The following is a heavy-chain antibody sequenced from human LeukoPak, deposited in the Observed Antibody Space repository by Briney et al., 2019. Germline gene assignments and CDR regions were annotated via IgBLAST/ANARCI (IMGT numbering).Heavy chain of an antibody. CDR3: ARAMATTPYFDY. V-gene: IGHV3-33*01. CDR1: GFTFSSYG. D-gene: IGHD5-24*01. CDR2: IWYDGSNK. J-gene: IGHJ4*02. Sequence: GGSLRLFCAASGFTFSSYGMHWVRQAPGKGLEWVAVIWYDGSNKYYADSVKGRFTISRDNSKNTLYLQMNSLRAEDTAVYYCARAMATTPYFDYWGQGTLVTVSS.